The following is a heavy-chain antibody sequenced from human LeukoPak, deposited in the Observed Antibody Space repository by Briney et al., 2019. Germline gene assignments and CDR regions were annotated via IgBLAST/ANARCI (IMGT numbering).Heavy chain of an antibody. D-gene: IGHD2-2*01. CDR3: ARDFRGVGAPAGLLDI. Sequence: IPSETLSLTCTVSGGSISSGGYYWSWIRQHPGKGLEWIGYIYYSGSTYYNPSLKSRVTISVDTSKNQFSLKLSSVTAADTAVYYCARDFRGVGAPAGLLDIWGQGTVVTVSS. CDR2: IYYSGST. CDR1: GGSISSGGYY. V-gene: IGHV4-31*03. J-gene: IGHJ3*02.